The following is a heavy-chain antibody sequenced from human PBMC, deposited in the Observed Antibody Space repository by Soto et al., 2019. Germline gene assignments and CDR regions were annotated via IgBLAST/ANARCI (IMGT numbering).Heavy chain of an antibody. CDR2: ISAYNGNT. CDR3: ARSVCPGSGGSCYDGVLDY. V-gene: IGHV1-18*04. Sequence: ASVKVSCQASGYTFPSYGISWVRQAPGQGLEWMGWISAYNGNTNYAQKLQGRVTMTTDTSTSTAYMELRSLRSDGTAVYYCARSVCPGSGGSCYDGVLDYWGQGTLVTVSS. D-gene: IGHD2-15*01. CDR1: GYTFPSYG. J-gene: IGHJ4*02.